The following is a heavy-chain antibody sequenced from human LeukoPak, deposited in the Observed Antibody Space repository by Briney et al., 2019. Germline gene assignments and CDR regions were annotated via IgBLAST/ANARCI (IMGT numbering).Heavy chain of an antibody. CDR3: ARDGHDYSNPHPNYYYYMDV. D-gene: IGHD4-11*01. J-gene: IGHJ6*03. V-gene: IGHV4-34*01. CDR1: GGSFSGYY. Sequence: PSETLSLTCAVYGGSFSGYYWSWIRQPPGKGLEWIGEINHSGSTNYNPSLKSRVTISVDTSKNQFSLKLSSVTAADTAVYYCARDGHDYSNPHPNYYYYMDVWGKGTTVTVSS. CDR2: INHSGST.